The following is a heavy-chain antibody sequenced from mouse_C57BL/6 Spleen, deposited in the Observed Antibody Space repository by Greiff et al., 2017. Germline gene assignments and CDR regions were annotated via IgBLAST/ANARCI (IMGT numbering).Heavy chain of an antibody. CDR3: AREGDSSGYWFAY. J-gene: IGHJ3*01. CDR1: GYSITSGYY. V-gene: IGHV3-6*01. CDR2: ISYDGSN. D-gene: IGHD3-2*02. Sequence: ESGPGLVKPSQSLSLTCSVTGYSITSGYYWNWIRQFPGNKLEWMGYISYDGSNNYNPSLKNRISITRDTSKNQFFLKLNSVTTEDTATYYCAREGDSSGYWFAYWGQGTLVTVSA.